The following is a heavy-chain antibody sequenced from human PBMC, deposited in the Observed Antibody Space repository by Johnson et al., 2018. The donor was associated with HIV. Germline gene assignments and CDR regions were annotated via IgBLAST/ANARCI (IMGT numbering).Heavy chain of an antibody. J-gene: IGHJ3*02. V-gene: IGHV3-7*01. Sequence: VQLVESGGGVVRPGRSLRLSCAASGFTFSSYWMSWVRQAPGKGLEWVANIKQDGSEKYYVDSVKGRFTISRDNAKNSLYLQMNSLRAEDTAVYYCARERYTTGLYSGSYGAFDIWGQGTMVIVSS. D-gene: IGHD1-26*01. CDR2: IKQDGSEK. CDR3: ARERYTTGLYSGSYGAFDI. CDR1: GFTFSSYW.